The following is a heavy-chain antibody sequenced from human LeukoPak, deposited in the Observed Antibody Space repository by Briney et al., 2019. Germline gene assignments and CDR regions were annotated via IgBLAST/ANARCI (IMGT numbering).Heavy chain of an antibody. J-gene: IGHJ6*02. Sequence: GGSLRLSCAASGFTFSSYAMGWVRQAPGKGLVWVSGINRDGSTTTYADSVKGRFTVSRDNAKNTLYLQMNSLRAEDTAVYYCARGNYYGMDVWGQGTTVTVSS. CDR3: ARGNYYGMDV. D-gene: IGHD2/OR15-2a*01. V-gene: IGHV3-74*03. CDR2: INRDGSTT. CDR1: GFTFSSYA.